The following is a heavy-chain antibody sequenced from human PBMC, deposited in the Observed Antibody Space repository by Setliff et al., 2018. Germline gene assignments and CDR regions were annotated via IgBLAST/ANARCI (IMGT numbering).Heavy chain of an antibody. CDR2: ISGSGSA. CDR3: ARDITREPYTGGFYHFDP. D-gene: IGHD3-16*01. Sequence: PSETLSLTCTVSGASITTGSYSWSWIRQSAGKGLEWVGRISGSGSATYNPSLKGRVSIFIDASNNQVSLDLSSVTAADSAVYYCARDITREPYTGGFYHFDPWGQGALVTVSS. J-gene: IGHJ5*02. CDR1: GASITTGSYS. V-gene: IGHV4-61*02.